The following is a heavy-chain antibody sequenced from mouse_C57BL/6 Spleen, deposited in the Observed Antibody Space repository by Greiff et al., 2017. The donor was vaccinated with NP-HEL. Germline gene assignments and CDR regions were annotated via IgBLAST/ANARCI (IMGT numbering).Heavy chain of an antibody. CDR3: ARSGTWGNYER. CDR1: GYTFTSYW. Sequence: QVQLQQSGAELAKPGASVKLSCKASGYTFTSYWMHWVKQRPGQGLEWIGYINPSSGYTKYNQKFKDKATLTADKSYSTAYMQLSSLTYEDSAVYYCARSGTWGNYERWGQGTTLTVSS. V-gene: IGHV1-7*01. D-gene: IGHD2-1*01. CDR2: INPSSGYT. J-gene: IGHJ2*01.